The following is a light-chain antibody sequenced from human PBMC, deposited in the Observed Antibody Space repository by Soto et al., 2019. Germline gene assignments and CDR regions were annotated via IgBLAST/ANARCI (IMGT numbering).Light chain of an antibody. CDR1: SSDIGFYDY. CDR2: EVI. CDR3: SAYTSSSTLV. V-gene: IGLV2-14*01. Sequence: QSALTQPASVSGSPGQSITISCTGTSSDIGFYDYVSWYQQHPGKAPKLIIYEVINRPSGVSNRFSGSKSGNTASLTISELQAEDEADYSCSAYTSSSTLVFGGGTKLTVL. J-gene: IGLJ3*02.